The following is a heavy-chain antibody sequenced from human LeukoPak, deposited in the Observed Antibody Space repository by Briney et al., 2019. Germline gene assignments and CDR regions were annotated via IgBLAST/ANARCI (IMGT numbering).Heavy chain of an antibody. CDR2: ISAYNANT. CDR1: GYTFTSFG. V-gene: IGHV1-18*01. CDR3: ARDIRAWDIVVVPAAPRFDP. Sequence: GASVKVSCKASGYTFTSFGISWVRQAPGQGLEWMGWISAYNANTNFAQNLQGRVTMTTDTSTSTAYMELSSLRSEDTAVYYCARDIRAWDIVVVPAAPRFDPWGQGTLVTVSS. D-gene: IGHD2-2*01. J-gene: IGHJ5*02.